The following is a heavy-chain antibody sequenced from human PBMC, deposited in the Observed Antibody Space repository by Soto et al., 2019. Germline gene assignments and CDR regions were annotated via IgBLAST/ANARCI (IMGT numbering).Heavy chain of an antibody. D-gene: IGHD4-4*01. CDR1: GFTFSSYA. V-gene: IGHV3-64*01. CDR2: ISSNGGST. J-gene: IGHJ6*03. CDR3: ARDPNWGYSNYDYYYYMDV. Sequence: ESGGGLVQPGGSLRLSCAASGFTFSSYAMHWVRQAPGKGLEYVSAISSNGGSTYYANSVKGRFTISRDNSKNTLYLQMGSLRAEDMAVYYCARDPNWGYSNYDYYYYMDVWGKGTTVTVSS.